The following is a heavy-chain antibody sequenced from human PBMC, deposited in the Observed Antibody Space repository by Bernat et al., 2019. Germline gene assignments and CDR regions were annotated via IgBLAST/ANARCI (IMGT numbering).Heavy chain of an antibody. V-gene: IGHV4-34*01. CDR2: INHSGST. J-gene: IGHJ4*02. CDR1: GGSFSGYY. D-gene: IGHD3-3*01. CDR3: ARTYYDFWSGYARGAHFDY. Sequence: QVQLQQWGAGLLKPSETLSLTCAVYGGSFSGYYWSWIRQPPGKGLEWIGEINHSGSTNYNPSLKSRVTISVDTSKNQFSLKLSSVTAADKAVYYCARTYYDFWSGYARGAHFDYWGQGTLVTVSS.